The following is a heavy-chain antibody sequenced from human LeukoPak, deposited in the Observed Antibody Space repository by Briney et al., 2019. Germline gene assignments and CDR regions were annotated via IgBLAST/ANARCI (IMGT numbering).Heavy chain of an antibody. CDR1: GGSISSHY. V-gene: IGHV4-59*11. Sequence: ASETLSLTCTVSGGSISSHYWSWIRQPPGKGLEWIGYIYYSGSTNYNPSLKSRVTISVDTPKNQFSLKLSSVTAADTAVYYCARGQTYYDFWSGYYSSVDYYYYMDVWGKGTTVTVSS. J-gene: IGHJ6*03. CDR2: IYYSGST. D-gene: IGHD3-3*01. CDR3: ARGQTYYDFWSGYYSSVDYYYYMDV.